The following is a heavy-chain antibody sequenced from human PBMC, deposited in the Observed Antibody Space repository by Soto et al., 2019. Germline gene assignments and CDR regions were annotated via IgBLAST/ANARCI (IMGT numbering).Heavy chain of an antibody. D-gene: IGHD2-2*01. V-gene: IGHV4-31*03. CDR3: ARDRAGNVVVPAGDAFDI. CDR1: GGSISSGGYY. Sequence: QVQLQESGPGLVKPSQTLSLPCTVSGGSISSGGYYWSWIRQHPGKGLEWMGYIYYSRSTYYNPSLKSRVTISVDTSKNQFSLKLSSGTAAATAVYYCARDRAGNVVVPAGDAFDIWGQGTMVTVSS. CDR2: IYYSRST. J-gene: IGHJ3*02.